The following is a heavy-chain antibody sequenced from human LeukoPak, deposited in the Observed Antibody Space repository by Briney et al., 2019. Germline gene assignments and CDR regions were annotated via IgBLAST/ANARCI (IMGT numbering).Heavy chain of an antibody. Sequence: PGTSLRLSCAASGFTFSNYAMHWVRQAPGKGLEWVALISYDGSKKYYADSVQGRFTVSRDNSKNMLYLQMNSLRAEDTAVFYCARDLGYTSGHPFDYWGQGTLVTVPS. CDR2: ISYDGSKK. CDR1: GFTFSNYA. CDR3: ARDLGYTSGHPFDY. V-gene: IGHV3-30*03. D-gene: IGHD5-18*01. J-gene: IGHJ4*02.